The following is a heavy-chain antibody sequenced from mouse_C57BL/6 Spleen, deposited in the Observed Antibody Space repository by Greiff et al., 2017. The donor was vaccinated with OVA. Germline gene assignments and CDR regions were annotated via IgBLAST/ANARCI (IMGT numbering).Heavy chain of an antibody. CDR2: IYPRDGST. V-gene: IGHV1-85*01. D-gene: IGHD5-5*01. Sequence: VQLLQSGPELVKPGASVKLSCKASGYTFTSYDINWVQQRPGQGLEWIGWIYPRDGSTKYNEKFKGKSTLTVDTSSSTAYMGLHSLTSEDTAVYFCARLPRSYAMDYWGQGTSVTVSS. CDR3: ARLPRSYAMDY. CDR1: GYTFTSYD. J-gene: IGHJ4*01.